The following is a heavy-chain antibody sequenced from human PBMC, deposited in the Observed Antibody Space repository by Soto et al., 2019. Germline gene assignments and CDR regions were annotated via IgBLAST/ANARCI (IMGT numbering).Heavy chain of an antibody. CDR1: GFTCRSYS. D-gene: IGHD3-16*01. CDR3: ATSQGGYAFDI. CDR2: ISSSSSTI. Sequence: GGSLRLSCTASGFTCRSYSLNWVRQAPGKGLEWVSYISSSSSTIYYADSVKGRFTISRDNAENSLYLQINSLRAEGTAVYYCATSQGGYAFDIWGQGTMVTVSS. J-gene: IGHJ3*02. V-gene: IGHV3-48*01.